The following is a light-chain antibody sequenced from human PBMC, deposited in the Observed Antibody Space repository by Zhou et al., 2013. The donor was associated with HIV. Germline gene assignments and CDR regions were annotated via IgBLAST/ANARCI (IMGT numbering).Light chain of an antibody. CDR1: QSVSSY. CDR3: QHYGSSLYT. V-gene: IGKV3-20*01. CDR2: GAS. Sequence: PGERATLSCRASQSVSSYLAWYQQKPGQAPRLLIYGASSRATGIPDRFSGSGSGTDFTLTISRLEPEDFAVYYCQHYGSSLYTFGQGTRLEIK. J-gene: IGKJ2*01.